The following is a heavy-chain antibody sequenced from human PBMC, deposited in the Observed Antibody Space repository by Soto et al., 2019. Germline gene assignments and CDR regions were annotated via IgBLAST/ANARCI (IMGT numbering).Heavy chain of an antibody. CDR3: ARGLDYVGFDY. CDR2: IYYRGST. CDR1: GGSVSSGTYY. J-gene: IGHJ4*02. D-gene: IGHD4-17*01. V-gene: IGHV4-61*03. Sequence: QVQLQESGPGLVKPSETLSLTCTVSGGSVSSGTYYWSWIRQPPGKGLEWIGYIYYRGSTNYNPSLKRRVTISLDTSRNPFSLKLSSVTAADTAVYYCARGLDYVGFDYWGQGTLVAVSS.